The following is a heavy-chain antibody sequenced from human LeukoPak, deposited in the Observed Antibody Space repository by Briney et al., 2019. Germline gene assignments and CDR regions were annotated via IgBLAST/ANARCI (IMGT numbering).Heavy chain of an antibody. J-gene: IGHJ4*02. D-gene: IGHD3-10*01. Sequence: SETLSLTCTVSGGSISRSSYHWGWIRQPPGKGLEWIGSIYYSGSTYYNPSLKSRVNISVDTSKNQFSLKLSSVTAADTAVYYCARHLYGPGPNFDFGGQGTLVSVSS. V-gene: IGHV4-39*01. CDR3: ARHLYGPGPNFDF. CDR1: GGSISRSSYH. CDR2: IYYSGST.